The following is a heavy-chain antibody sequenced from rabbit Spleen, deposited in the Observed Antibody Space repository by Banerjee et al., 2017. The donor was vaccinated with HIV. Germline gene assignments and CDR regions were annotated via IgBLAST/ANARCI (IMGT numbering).Heavy chain of an antibody. Sequence: QSLEESGGDLVQPGGSLTLTCKASGFSFSSNDYMCWVRQAPGKGLEWIACTAGGRSTFTYYASWAKGRFTISKASSTTVTLQMTSLTAADTATYFCARDTATSFSTYGMDLWGQGTLVTVS. V-gene: IGHV1S40*01. CDR3: ARDTATSFSTYGMDL. CDR2: TAGGRSTFT. CDR1: GFSFSSNDY. J-gene: IGHJ6*01. D-gene: IGHD1-1*01.